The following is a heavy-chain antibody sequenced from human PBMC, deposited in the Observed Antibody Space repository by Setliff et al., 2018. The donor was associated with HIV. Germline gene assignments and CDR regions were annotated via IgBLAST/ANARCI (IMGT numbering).Heavy chain of an antibody. Sequence: KTSETLSLTCTVSDSCTYYWSWIRQPAGKGLEWIGRVSSRGDTNYNPSLKSRVTMSVDTSKSQFSLKLTSVTASDTAVYYCARAAAGNTGPFDLWGQGSPVTVSS. CDR2: VSSRGDT. CDR1: DSCTYY. V-gene: IGHV4-4*07. CDR3: ARAAAGNTGPFDL. D-gene: IGHD4-17*01. J-gene: IGHJ4*02.